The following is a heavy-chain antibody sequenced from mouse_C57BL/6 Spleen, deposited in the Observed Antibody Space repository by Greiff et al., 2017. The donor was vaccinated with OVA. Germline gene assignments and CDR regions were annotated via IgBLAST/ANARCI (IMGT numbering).Heavy chain of an antibody. CDR2: IYPGSGST. Sequence: VQLQQSGAELVKPGASVKMSCKASGYTFTSYWITWVKKRPGQGLEWIGDIYPGSGSTNYNEKFKSKSTLTVDTSSSTTYMQLSSLTSEDSAVYYCARGIYYDYDNGGYWGQGTTLTVSS. CDR1: GYTFTSYW. V-gene: IGHV1-55*01. CDR3: ARGIYYDYDNGGY. J-gene: IGHJ2*01. D-gene: IGHD2-4*01.